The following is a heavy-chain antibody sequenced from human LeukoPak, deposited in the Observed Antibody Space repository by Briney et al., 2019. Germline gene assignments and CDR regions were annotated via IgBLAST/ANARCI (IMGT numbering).Heavy chain of an antibody. J-gene: IGHJ5*02. Sequence: SETLSLTCAVYGGSFSGYYWSWIRQPPGKGLEWIGEINHSGSTNYNPSLKSRVTISVDTSKNQFSLKLSSVTAADTAVYYCARGTLKYYDFWSGSVVNCGFDPWGQGTLVTVSS. CDR1: GGSFSGYY. V-gene: IGHV4-34*01. CDR3: ARGTLKYYDFWSGSVVNCGFDP. D-gene: IGHD3-3*01. CDR2: INHSGST.